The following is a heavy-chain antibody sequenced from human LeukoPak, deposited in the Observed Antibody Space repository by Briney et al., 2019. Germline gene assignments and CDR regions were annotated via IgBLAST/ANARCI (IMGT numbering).Heavy chain of an antibody. D-gene: IGHD1-26*01. CDR2: INPRSGDT. CDR3: ARPQPWEYAFDI. Sequence: ASVKVSCKASGYTFTAYYIHWVRQAPGQGLEWMGRINPRSGDTDYAQEFQGRVTMTRDTSIRTAYIELSRLTSDDTAVYYCARPQPWEYAFDIWGQGTMVTVSS. CDR1: GYTFTAYY. J-gene: IGHJ3*02. V-gene: IGHV1-2*06.